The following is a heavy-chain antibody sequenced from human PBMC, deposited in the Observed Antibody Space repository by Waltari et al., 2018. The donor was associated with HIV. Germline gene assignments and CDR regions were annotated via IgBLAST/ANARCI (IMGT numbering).Heavy chain of an antibody. V-gene: IGHV4-61*02. CDR1: GGSINGGSYY. Sequence: QVQLQESGPGLVKPSQTLSLTCTVSGGSINGGSYYWSWIRQPAGKGLEWIGRIYTSGSTNYNPSLKSRVTISVDTSKNQFSLKLTSVTAADTAVYYCARDLRDWGQGTLVTVSS. CDR3: ARDLRD. CDR2: IYTSGST. J-gene: IGHJ4*02.